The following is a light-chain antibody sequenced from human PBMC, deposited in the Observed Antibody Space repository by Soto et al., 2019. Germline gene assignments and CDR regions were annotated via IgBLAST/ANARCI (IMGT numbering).Light chain of an antibody. CDR1: QGISSY. CDR3: QQYLSYPYT. J-gene: IGKJ2*01. Sequence: ALRMTQSPSSFSASTGDRVTITCRASQGISSYLAWYQQKPGQAPILPIYAAATLQRGAPSRFSASGSGTDFTRTISRLQSEGFATYYCQQYLSYPYTFGQGNKLEI. V-gene: IGKV1-8*01. CDR2: AAA.